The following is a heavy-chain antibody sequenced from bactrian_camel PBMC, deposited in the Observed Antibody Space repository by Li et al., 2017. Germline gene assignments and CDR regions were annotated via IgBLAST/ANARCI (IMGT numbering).Heavy chain of an antibody. CDR1: SFARCSYD. D-gene: IGHD1*01. CDR3: KTAYFGSDCPQNGRDY. CDR2: IDNFGVT. Sequence: VQLVESGGGSVQAGGSLRLSCIASSFARCSYDMAWWREAPGKEREFVSRIDNFGVTNYADSVKDRFTISRHNAKNTMYLQMNSLKPEDTAMYYCKTAYFGSDCPQNGRDYWGQGTQVTVS. J-gene: IGHJ4*01. V-gene: IGHV3S55*01.